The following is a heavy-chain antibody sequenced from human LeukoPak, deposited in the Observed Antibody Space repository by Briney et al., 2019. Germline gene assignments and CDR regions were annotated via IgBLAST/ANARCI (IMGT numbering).Heavy chain of an antibody. CDR1: GFIFNSHS. J-gene: IGHJ4*02. V-gene: IGHV3-48*04. CDR3: ARGARWAYYFDY. D-gene: IGHD4-23*01. Sequence: HAGGSLRLSCAASGFIFNSHSMNWVRQAPGKGLEWLSYISTRDNTIQYADSVKGRFTISRDNANNSVFLQMNNLRAEDSAIYYCARGARWAYYFDYWGQGSLVTVSS. CDR2: ISTRDNTI.